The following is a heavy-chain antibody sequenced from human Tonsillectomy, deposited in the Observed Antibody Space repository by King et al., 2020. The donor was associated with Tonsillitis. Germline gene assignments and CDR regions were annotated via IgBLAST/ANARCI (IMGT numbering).Heavy chain of an antibody. J-gene: IGHJ4*02. CDR3: ARRRYVDY. CDR2: IDHSGSST. Sequence: VQLQQWGAGLLKPSETLSLTCAVYGGSFSGYYWSWIRQPPGKGLEWIGEIDHSGSSTNYNPSLKSRVTISVDTSKNQFSLKLSSVTAADTAVYYCARRRYVDYWGQGTLVTVSS. CDR1: GGSFSGYY. V-gene: IGHV4-34*01.